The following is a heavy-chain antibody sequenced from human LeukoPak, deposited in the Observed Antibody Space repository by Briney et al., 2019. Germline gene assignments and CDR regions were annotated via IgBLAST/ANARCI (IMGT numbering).Heavy chain of an antibody. V-gene: IGHV3-21*01. CDR1: GFTFSSYS. CDR3: ARDTLWLSAFDI. J-gene: IGHJ3*02. Sequence: PGGSLRLSCAASGFTFSSYSMNWVRQAPGKGLEWVSSISSSSSYIYYADSVKGRSTISRDNAKNSLYLQMNSLRAEDTAVYYCARDTLWLSAFDIWGQGTMVTVSS. CDR2: ISSSSSYI. D-gene: IGHD2/OR15-2a*01.